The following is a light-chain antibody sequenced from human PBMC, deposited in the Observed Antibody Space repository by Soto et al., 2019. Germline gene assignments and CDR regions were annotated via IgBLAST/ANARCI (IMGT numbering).Light chain of an antibody. CDR2: SNN. CDR1: SSNIGSNT. J-gene: IGLJ2*01. Sequence: QSVLTQPPSASGTPGQRVTISCSGSSSNIGSNTVNWYQQLPGTAPKLLIYSNNQRPSGVPDRFSGSKSGTSASLAISGLQSEDDVYYYCAAWDDSLNGPVFGGGTKFTVL. CDR3: AAWDDSLNGPV. V-gene: IGLV1-44*01.